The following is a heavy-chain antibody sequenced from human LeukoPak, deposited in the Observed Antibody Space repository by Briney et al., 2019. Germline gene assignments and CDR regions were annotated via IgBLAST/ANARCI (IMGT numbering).Heavy chain of an antibody. CDR2: IIPIFGTA. CDR1: VGTFSSYA. CDR3: AREKAQYSGYDYGSLDY. J-gene: IGHJ4*02. V-gene: IGHV1-69*13. D-gene: IGHD5-12*01. Sequence: SVKVSCKASVGTFSSYAISWVRQAPGQGLEWMGGIIPIFGTANYAQKFQGRVTITADESTSTAYMELSSLRSEDTAVYYCAREKAQYSGYDYGSLDYWGQGTLVTVSS.